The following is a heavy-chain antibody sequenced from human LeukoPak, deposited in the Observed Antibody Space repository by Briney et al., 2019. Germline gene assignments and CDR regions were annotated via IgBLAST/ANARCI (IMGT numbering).Heavy chain of an antibody. Sequence: GGSLRLSCTASGFTFSSYGMHWVRQAPGKGLEWVAFIHYDGSNEYYADSVKGRFTISRDNSKNTLFLQMNSLRPEDTAVYYCARGEEYGSKEGLDYWGQGTLVTVSS. D-gene: IGHD2-2*01. J-gene: IGHJ4*02. CDR2: IHYDGSNE. CDR3: ARGEEYGSKEGLDY. V-gene: IGHV3-30*02. CDR1: GFTFSSYG.